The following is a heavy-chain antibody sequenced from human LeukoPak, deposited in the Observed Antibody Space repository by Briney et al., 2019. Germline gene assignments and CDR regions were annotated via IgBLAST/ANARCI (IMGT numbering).Heavy chain of an antibody. D-gene: IGHD3-3*01. J-gene: IGHJ5*02. CDR3: AFQANYDFWSGSVDWFDP. CDR2: ISAYNGNT. CDR1: GYTFTSYG. Sequence: ASVKVSCKASGYTFTSYGISWVRQAPGQGLEWMGWISAYNGNTNYAQKLQGRVTMTTDTSTSTAYMELRSLRSDDTAVYYCAFQANYDFWSGSVDWFDPWGQGTLVTVSS. V-gene: IGHV1-18*01.